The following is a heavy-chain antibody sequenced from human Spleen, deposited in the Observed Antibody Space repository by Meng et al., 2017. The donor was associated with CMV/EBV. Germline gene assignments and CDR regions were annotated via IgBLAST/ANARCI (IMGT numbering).Heavy chain of an antibody. D-gene: IGHD6-13*01. J-gene: IGHJ4*02. Sequence: ASVKVSCKASGYTFASYGISWVRQAPGHGLEWMGWISGYDDDTNYAQKFQGRVSVTTDSLTSTAYMDLRSLRSDDTAMYYCARDSGSSWYAEPDYSFDYWGQGTLVTVSS. CDR2: ISGYDDDT. V-gene: IGHV1-18*01. CDR3: ARDSGSSWYAEPDYSFDY. CDR1: GYTFASYG.